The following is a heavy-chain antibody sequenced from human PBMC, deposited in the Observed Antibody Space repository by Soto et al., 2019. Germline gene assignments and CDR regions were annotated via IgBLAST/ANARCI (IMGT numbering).Heavy chain of an antibody. CDR3: ARDSSNTDGSQLYFVY. J-gene: IGHJ4*02. CDR1: GYTFTRFG. D-gene: IGHD2-8*01. CDR2: ISTYNGKT. Sequence: ASVKVSCKASGYTFTRFGITWVRQAPGQGLEWIGWISTYNGKTNYAQKFQGRVSMTTDTSARTVSMELRSLRSDDTAVFYCARDSSNTDGSQLYFVYWCQGTQVTVSS. V-gene: IGHV1-18*04.